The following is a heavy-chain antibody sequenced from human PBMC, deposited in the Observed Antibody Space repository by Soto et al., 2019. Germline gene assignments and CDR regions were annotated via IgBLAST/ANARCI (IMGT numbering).Heavy chain of an antibody. V-gene: IGHV3-23*01. J-gene: IGHJ5*02. Sequence: GSLRLSCAASGFTFSSYSMNWVRQAPGKGLEWVSAISSSGSTIYYADSVKGRFTISRDNSKNTLYLQMNSLRAEDTAVYYCAKGWGFGVSNWSDPWGQGTLVTVSS. CDR3: AKGWGFGVSNWSDP. CDR2: ISSSGSTI. D-gene: IGHD3-10*01. CDR1: GFTFSSYS.